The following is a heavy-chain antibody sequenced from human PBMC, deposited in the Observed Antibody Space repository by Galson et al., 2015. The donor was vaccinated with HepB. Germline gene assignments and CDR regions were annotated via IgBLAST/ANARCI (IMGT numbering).Heavy chain of an antibody. CDR3: ARDLGSSSLGYYGMDV. V-gene: IGHV3-21*01. J-gene: IGHJ6*02. CDR1: GFTFSSYS. CDR2: ISSSSSYI. D-gene: IGHD6-6*01. Sequence: SLRLSCAASGFTFSSYSMNWVRQAPGKGLEWVSSISSSSSYIYYADSVKGRFTISRDNAKNSLYLQMNSLRAEDTAVYYCARDLGSSSLGYYGMDVWGQGTTVTVSS.